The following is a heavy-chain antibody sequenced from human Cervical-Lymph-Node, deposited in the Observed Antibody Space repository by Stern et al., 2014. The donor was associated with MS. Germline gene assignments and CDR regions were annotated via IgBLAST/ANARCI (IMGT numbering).Heavy chain of an antibody. V-gene: IGHV3-33*01. CDR1: GFTFNTYG. CDR2: IWYDGSYT. J-gene: IGHJ1*01. CDR3: ASSIVAAEYFNH. D-gene: IGHD6-13*01. Sequence: VQLVQSGGGVVQPGRSLRLSCAASGFTFNTYGMHWVRQASGKGLEWVAVIWYDGSYTFYSDAVKGRFIVSRDDSKSTLFLQMNSLRAEDTAVYYCASSIVAAEYFNHWGQGTLVTVSS.